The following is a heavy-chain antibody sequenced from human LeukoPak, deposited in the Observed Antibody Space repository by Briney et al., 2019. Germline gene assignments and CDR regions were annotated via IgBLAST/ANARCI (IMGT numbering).Heavy chain of an antibody. J-gene: IGHJ3*02. Sequence: GASVKVSCKASGYSFSSYGISWVRQAPGQGLEWMGWISAYNGNTKYAQKLQGRVTMTTDTSTSTAYMELRSLRSEDTAVYYCAGGTTNTKGAFDMWGQGTMVTVSS. D-gene: IGHD2-8*01. CDR1: GYSFSSYG. CDR3: AGGTTNTKGAFDM. V-gene: IGHV1-18*01. CDR2: ISAYNGNT.